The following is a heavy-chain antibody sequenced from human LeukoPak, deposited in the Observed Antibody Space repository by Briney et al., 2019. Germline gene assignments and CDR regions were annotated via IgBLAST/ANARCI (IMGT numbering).Heavy chain of an antibody. Sequence: PGGSLRLSCAASGFTVITNDMTWVRQAPGKGLEWVSVLYSDGNTKYADSVQGRFTISRDNSKKTLYLEINSLSPDDTAVYYCARGVEPLAANTLAYWGQGTLVTVSS. CDR3: ARGVEPLAANTLAY. J-gene: IGHJ4*02. D-gene: IGHD1-14*01. CDR1: GFTVITND. CDR2: LYSDGNT. V-gene: IGHV3-53*01.